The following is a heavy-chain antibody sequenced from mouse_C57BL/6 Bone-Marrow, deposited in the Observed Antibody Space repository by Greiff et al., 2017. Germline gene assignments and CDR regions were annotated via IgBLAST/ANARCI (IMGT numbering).Heavy chain of an antibody. CDR2: INPSTGGT. Sequence: EVQLQQSGPELVKPGASVKISCKASGYSFTGYYMNWVKQSPEKSLEWIGEINPSTGGTTYNQKFKAKATLTVDKSSSTAYMQLKSLTSDDSADYYCARSRYYGSSYYFDYWGQGTTLTVSA. CDR3: ARSRYYGSSYYFDY. V-gene: IGHV1-42*01. D-gene: IGHD1-1*01. CDR1: GYSFTGYY. J-gene: IGHJ2*01.